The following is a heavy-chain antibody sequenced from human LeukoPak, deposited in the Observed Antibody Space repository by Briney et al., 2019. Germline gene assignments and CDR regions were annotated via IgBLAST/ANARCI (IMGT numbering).Heavy chain of an antibody. D-gene: IGHD2-21*01. V-gene: IGHV3-48*01. Sequence: GGSLRLSCAASGFTFSSYSMNWVRQAPGKGLGWVSYISSSSSTIYYADSVKGRFTISRDNAKNSLYLQMNSLRAEDTAVYYCAKGYSRNWFDPWGQGTLVTVSS. CDR2: ISSSSSTI. CDR1: GFTFSSYS. CDR3: AKGYSRNWFDP. J-gene: IGHJ5*02.